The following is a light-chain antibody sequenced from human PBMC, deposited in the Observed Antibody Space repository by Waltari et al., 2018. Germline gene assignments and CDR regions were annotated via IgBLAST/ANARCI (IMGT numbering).Light chain of an antibody. J-gene: IGKJ2*01. CDR3: QQHFSPPYT. Sequence: DIVMTQSPDSLAVSLGERATINCKSSQSVLSSSNNENYLAWYQQKPGQPPKLLIYWASTRESGVPDRFSGSGSGTDFTLTISSLQAEDVALYYCQQHFSPPYTFGQGTKLEIK. CDR1: QSVLSSSNNENY. CDR2: WAS. V-gene: IGKV4-1*01.